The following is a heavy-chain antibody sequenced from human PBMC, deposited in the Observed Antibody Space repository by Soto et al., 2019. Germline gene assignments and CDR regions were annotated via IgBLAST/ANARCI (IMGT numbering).Heavy chain of an antibody. J-gene: IGHJ4*02. CDR2: IINDGREK. CDR3: ARDWGGLGY. V-gene: IGHV3-7*03. D-gene: IGHD3-10*01. Sequence: GGSLRLSCAASGFTFSNYWMTWVRQAPGKGLEWVANIINDGREKSYVDSVKGRFIISRDNAKNSLYLEMNSLRVEDTAVYYCARDWGGLGYWGQGTLVTVSS. CDR1: GFTFSNYW.